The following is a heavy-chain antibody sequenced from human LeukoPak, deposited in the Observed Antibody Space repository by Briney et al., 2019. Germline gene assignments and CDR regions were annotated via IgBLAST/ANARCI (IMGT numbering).Heavy chain of an antibody. Sequence: GASVKVSCKASGHTFTDYYMHWVRQAPGQGFEWMGWINPNSGGTNYAQKFRGRVTMTRDTSISTAYMELTSLRSDDTAVYYCTRGLSIATRPAYYFDYWGQGTLVTVSP. V-gene: IGHV1-2*02. CDR2: INPNSGGT. CDR3: TRGLSIATRPAYYFDY. CDR1: GHTFTDYY. J-gene: IGHJ4*02. D-gene: IGHD6-6*01.